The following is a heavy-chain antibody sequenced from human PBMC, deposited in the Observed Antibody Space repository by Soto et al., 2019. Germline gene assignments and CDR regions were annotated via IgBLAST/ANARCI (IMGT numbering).Heavy chain of an antibody. J-gene: IGHJ4*02. CDR1: GFTFSNYA. CDR3: ARDRDPGQWLTTNYFEY. V-gene: IGHV3-64*04. D-gene: IGHD6-19*01. Sequence: GGSLRLSCAASGFTFSNYAIHWVRQAPGKGLEYVSAISSNGGSTYYADSVKGRFTISRDNSKNTLYLQMNSLRAEDTAVYYCARDRDPGQWLTTNYFEYWGQGTLVTVSS. CDR2: ISSNGGST.